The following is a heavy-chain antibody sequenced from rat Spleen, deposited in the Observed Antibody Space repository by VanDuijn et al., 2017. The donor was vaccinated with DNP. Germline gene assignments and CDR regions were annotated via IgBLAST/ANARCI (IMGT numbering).Heavy chain of an antibody. J-gene: IGHJ2*01. CDR3: ARGPNYGYDQLADYFHY. D-gene: IGHD1-7*01. CDR2: ITYDGGTT. Sequence: EVQLVESGGGLVQPGRSMKISCAASGFTFSDYYMAWVRQAPTKGLEWVAYITYDGGTTYYGDSVKGRFTISRDNAKSTLYLQMNTLGSEDTALYYCARGPNYGYDQLADYFHYWGQGVMVTVSS. CDR1: GFTFSDYY. V-gene: IGHV5-22*01.